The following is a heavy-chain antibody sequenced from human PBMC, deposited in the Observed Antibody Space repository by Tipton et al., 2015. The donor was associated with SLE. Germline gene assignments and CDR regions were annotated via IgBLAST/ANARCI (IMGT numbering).Heavy chain of an antibody. D-gene: IGHD3-10*01. CDR2: IWYDGSNK. V-gene: IGHV3-30*18. Sequence: QLVQSGGGVVQPGRFLRLPCAASGFTFSSYGMHWVRQAPGKGLAWVAVIWYDGSNKYYADSVKGRFTISRDNSKNTLYLQMNSLRAEDTAMYYWAKQGFGELQDYWGQGTLVTVSS. CDR3: AKQGFGELQDY. J-gene: IGHJ4*02. CDR1: GFTFSSYG.